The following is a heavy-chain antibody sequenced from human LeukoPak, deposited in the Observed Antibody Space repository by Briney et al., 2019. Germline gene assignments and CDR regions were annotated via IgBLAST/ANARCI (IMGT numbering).Heavy chain of an antibody. V-gene: IGHV3-30*19. CDR1: GFTFSNYG. Sequence: GGSLRLSCAASGFTFSNYGMHWVRQAPGKGLEWVAVISYDGSNKYYADSVKGRFTISRDNSKNTLYLQMNSLRAEDTAVYYCARTGSGYYLGGFDYWGQGTLVTVSS. CDR3: ARTGSGYYLGGFDY. D-gene: IGHD3-22*01. CDR2: ISYDGSNK. J-gene: IGHJ4*02.